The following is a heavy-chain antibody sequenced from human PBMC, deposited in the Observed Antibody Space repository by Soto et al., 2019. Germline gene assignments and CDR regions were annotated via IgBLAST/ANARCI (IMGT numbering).Heavy chain of an antibody. Sequence: ASVKVSCKASGYTFTSYYMHWARQAPGQGLEWMGIINPSGGSTSYAQKFQGRVTMTRDTSTSTVYMELSSLRSEDTAVYYCARGRIAARPLGASRFDYWGQGTLVTVSS. D-gene: IGHD6-6*01. CDR2: INPSGGST. CDR1: GYTFTSYY. CDR3: ARGRIAARPLGASRFDY. J-gene: IGHJ4*02. V-gene: IGHV1-46*01.